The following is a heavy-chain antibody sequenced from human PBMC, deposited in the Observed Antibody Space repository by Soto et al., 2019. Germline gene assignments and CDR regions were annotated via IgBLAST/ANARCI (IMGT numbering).Heavy chain of an antibody. V-gene: IGHV3-7*01. CDR1: CCPFIDYF. Sequence: SVRLSVAAACCPFIDYFIRWVRQATGKGLEWVANIKQDGSEKYYVDSVKGRFTISRDNAKNSLYLQMNSLRAEDTAVYYCATKSLIVGTQGYWGQGTLVNV. CDR3: ATKSLIVGTQGY. J-gene: IGHJ4*02. D-gene: IGHD1-26*01. CDR2: IKQDGSEK.